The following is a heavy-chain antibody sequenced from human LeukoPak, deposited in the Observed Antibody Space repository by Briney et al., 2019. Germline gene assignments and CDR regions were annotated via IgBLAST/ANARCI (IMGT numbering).Heavy chain of an antibody. CDR1: GFTLEDYS. CDR2: ISWNSGSI. D-gene: IGHD6-19*01. J-gene: IGHJ4*02. V-gene: IGHV3-9*01. CDR3: AKDPYSSGWYYFDY. Sequence: GGSLRLSRAAPGFTLEDYSLHLVRQTPRKGLEWGSGISWNSGSIGYADSVKGRFTISRDNAKNSLYLQMNSLRAEDTALYYCAKDPYSSGWYYFDYWGQGTLVTVSS.